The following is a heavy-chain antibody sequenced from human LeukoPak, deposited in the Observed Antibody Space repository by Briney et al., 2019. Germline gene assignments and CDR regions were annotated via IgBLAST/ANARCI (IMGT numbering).Heavy chain of an antibody. V-gene: IGHV3-33*01. CDR3: ARDDEYSGCGQFDY. CDR1: GFTFSVYG. D-gene: IGHD5-12*01. Sequence: GGSLRLSCAASGFTFSVYGMHWVRQAPGKELEWVAVIWYDGSIKYYGDSVKGRFTISRDNSKNTLYLQINGLRAEDTAVYYCARDDEYSGCGQFDYWGQGTLVTVSS. CDR2: IWYDGSIK. J-gene: IGHJ4*02.